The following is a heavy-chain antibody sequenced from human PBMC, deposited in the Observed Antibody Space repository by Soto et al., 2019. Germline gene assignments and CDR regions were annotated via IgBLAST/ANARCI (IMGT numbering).Heavy chain of an antibody. J-gene: IGHJ5*02. CDR1: GGSFSGYY. CDR2: INHSGST. Sequence: QVQLQQWGAGLLKPSETLSLTCAVYGGSFSGYYWSWIRQPPGKGLEWIGEINHSGSTNYNPSLKSRVTLSVDTSKNQFSLKLSSVTAADTAVYYCARRYFDWLFPFDPWGQGTLVTVSS. D-gene: IGHD3-9*01. V-gene: IGHV4-34*01. CDR3: ARRYFDWLFPFDP.